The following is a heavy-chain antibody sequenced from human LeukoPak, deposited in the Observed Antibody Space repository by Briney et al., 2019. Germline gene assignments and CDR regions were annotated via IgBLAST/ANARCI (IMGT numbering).Heavy chain of an antibody. CDR1: GDSVSSNSGA. Sequence: SQTLSLICAISGDSVSSNSGAWSWIRLSPSRGLEWLGRTLYRSKWYNEYAESVKSRITINPDTSKNQFSLQLDSVTPEDTAVYYCARVTGANGMDVWGKGTTVTVSS. D-gene: IGHD7-27*01. J-gene: IGHJ6*04. V-gene: IGHV6-1*01. CDR2: TLYRSKWYN. CDR3: ARVTGANGMDV.